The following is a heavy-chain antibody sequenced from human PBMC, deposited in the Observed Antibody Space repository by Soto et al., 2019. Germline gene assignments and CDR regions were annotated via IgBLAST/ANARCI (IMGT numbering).Heavy chain of an antibody. D-gene: IGHD1-1*01. V-gene: IGHV1-18*01. J-gene: IGHJ3*02. CDR3: ARGLLPTKIRHACDI. Sequence: GASVKVSCKASGYTFTSYGISWVRQAPGQGLEWMGWISAYNGNTNYAQKLQGRVTMTTDTSTSTAYMELRRLRSDDTAVYYCARGLLPTKIRHACDIWGQGPMITVSS. CDR2: ISAYNGNT. CDR1: GYTFTSYG.